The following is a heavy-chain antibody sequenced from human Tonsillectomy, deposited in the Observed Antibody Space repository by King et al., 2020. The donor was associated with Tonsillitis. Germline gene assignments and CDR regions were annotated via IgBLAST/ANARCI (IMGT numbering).Heavy chain of an antibody. CDR2: INPNSGGT. J-gene: IGHJ4*02. CDR3: AREAGDFWSGYYIAY. CDR1: GYTFIGYY. V-gene: IGHV1-2*02. Sequence: VQLVESGAEVKKPGASVKVSCKASGYTFIGYYLHWVRQAPGQGLEWMGWINPNSGGTNYAQKFQGRVTLTRDTSISTAYMELTRLRSDDTAVYYCAREAGDFWSGYYIAYWGQGTLITVSS. D-gene: IGHD3-3*01.